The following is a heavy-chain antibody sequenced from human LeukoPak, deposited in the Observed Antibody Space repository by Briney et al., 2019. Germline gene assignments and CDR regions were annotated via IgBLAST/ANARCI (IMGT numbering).Heavy chain of an antibody. D-gene: IGHD6-19*01. CDR2: ISGSGGST. CDR3: GKGAIAVAGHYGMDV. J-gene: IGHJ6*02. Sequence: GGPLRLSCAASGFTFSSYAMSWVPQAPGKGLEWVSGISGSGGSTYYADSVKGRFTISRDNSKNALYLQMNSLRAGDAAVYCCGKGAIAVAGHYGMDVWGQGTTVTVSS. V-gene: IGHV3-23*01. CDR1: GFTFSSYA.